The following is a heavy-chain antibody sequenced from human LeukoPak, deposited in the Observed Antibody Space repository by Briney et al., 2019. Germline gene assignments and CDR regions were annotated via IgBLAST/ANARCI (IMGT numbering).Heavy chain of an antibody. CDR1: GGSFSTYY. Sequence: SETLSLTCIVSGGSFSTYYWSWIRQPAGKGLEWIGRIHTSGSTTYNPSLKSRVTMSLDTSKNRFSLKMSSVTAADTAVYYCARDRIAVAGTDYYYYCGMDVWGQGTTVTVSS. J-gene: IGHJ6*02. D-gene: IGHD6-19*01. CDR2: IHTSGST. CDR3: ARDRIAVAGTDYYYYCGMDV. V-gene: IGHV4-4*07.